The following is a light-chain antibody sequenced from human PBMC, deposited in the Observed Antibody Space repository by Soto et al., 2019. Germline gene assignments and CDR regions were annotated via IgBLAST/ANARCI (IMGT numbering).Light chain of an antibody. CDR3: QQYNSYSTWT. Sequence: DITLTQSPSTLSAYVGDRVTITCRASQSISSWLAWYQQKPGKAPKLLIYKASTLQSGVPSRFSGSGSGTEFTLTISSLQPDDFATYYCQQYNSYSTWTFGQGTKV. J-gene: IGKJ1*01. V-gene: IGKV1-5*03. CDR1: QSISSW. CDR2: KAS.